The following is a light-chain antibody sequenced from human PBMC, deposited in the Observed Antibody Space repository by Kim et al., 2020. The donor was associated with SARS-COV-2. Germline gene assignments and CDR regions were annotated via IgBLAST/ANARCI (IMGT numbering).Light chain of an antibody. Sequence: DIQMTQSPSTLSASVGDRVTITCRASQSISSWLAWYQQKPGKAPKLLIYKASNLESGVPSRFSGSGSGTEFTLTISSLQPDDFATYFCQQYNGYLYTFGQGTKLEI. J-gene: IGKJ2*01. CDR1: QSISSW. CDR3: QQYNGYLYT. CDR2: KAS. V-gene: IGKV1-5*03.